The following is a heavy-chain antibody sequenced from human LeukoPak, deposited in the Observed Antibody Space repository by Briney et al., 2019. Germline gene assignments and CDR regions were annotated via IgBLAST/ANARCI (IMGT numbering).Heavy chain of an antibody. J-gene: IGHJ4*02. Sequence: GGSLRLSCSASGLTLSGYRRHWLRQIPGKGLVWVSRIDSDGSRTSYADSVKGRFTISRDDVKNMVYLQMNSLRVEDTGLYYCSTVEHFWGQGTLVTVSS. CDR3: STVEHF. D-gene: IGHD1/OR15-1a*01. CDR2: IDSDGSRT. V-gene: IGHV3-74*01. CDR1: GLTLSGYR.